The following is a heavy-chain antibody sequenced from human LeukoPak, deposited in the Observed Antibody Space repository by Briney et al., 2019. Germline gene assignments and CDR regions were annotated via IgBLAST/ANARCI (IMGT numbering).Heavy chain of an antibody. CDR1: GFTFSSFG. CDR3: ARDYDGDYYYYYMDV. J-gene: IGHJ6*03. Sequence: GGSLRLSCAGSGFTFSSFGMHWVRQAPGKGLEWVIFIQTDGSDKYYADSVKGRFTISRDNAKNSLYLQMNSLRAEDTAVYYCARDYDGDYYYYYMDVWGKGTTVTVSS. CDR2: IQTDGSDK. V-gene: IGHV3-30*02. D-gene: IGHD3-3*01.